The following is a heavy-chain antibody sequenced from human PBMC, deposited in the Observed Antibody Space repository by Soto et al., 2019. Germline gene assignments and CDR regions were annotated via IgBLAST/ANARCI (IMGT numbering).Heavy chain of an antibody. CDR1: GFTFISYS. CDR2: ISHDGART. CDR3: ARDKDCGWHHY. V-gene: IGHV3-30-3*01. D-gene: IGHD1-26*01. Sequence: QVQLVESGGGIVQPGESLRLSWEASGFTFISYSIHWVRHAQGEGLEWVATISHDGARTTYADSVNGRFTISRYNSKTTVYLEMNSLRVEEAAVDHCARDKDCGWHHYWGQGTLVTVSS. J-gene: IGHJ4*02.